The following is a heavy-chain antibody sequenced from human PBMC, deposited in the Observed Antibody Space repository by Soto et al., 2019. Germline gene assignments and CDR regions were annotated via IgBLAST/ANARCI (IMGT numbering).Heavy chain of an antibody. Sequence: SETLSLTCTVSGGSISSTSYHWGWIRQPPGKGLEWIGNIYYSGTTYYNPSLKSRVNIFVDTSKNQFSLKLSSVTAADTAVYYCARSADVLQFLEWLFDYWGQGALVTVSS. CDR3: ARSADVLQFLEWLFDY. V-gene: IGHV4-39*01. D-gene: IGHD3-3*01. CDR2: IYYSGTT. CDR1: GGSISSTSYH. J-gene: IGHJ4*02.